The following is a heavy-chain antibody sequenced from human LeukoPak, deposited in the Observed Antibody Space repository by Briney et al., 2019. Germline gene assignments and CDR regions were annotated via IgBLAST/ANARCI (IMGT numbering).Heavy chain of an antibody. CDR2: ISAHNGNT. Sequence: ASVKVSCKASGYTFSSYGISWVRQAPGQGLEWMGWISAHNGNTNYARKFQGRLTMTTDTYTSTAYMELRSLRSDDTAVYYCARDGVVTXXXPTDYWGQGTLVTVSS. CDR1: GYTFSSYG. J-gene: IGHJ4*02. CDR3: ARDGVVTXXXPTDY. V-gene: IGHV1-18*01. D-gene: IGHD2-2*01.